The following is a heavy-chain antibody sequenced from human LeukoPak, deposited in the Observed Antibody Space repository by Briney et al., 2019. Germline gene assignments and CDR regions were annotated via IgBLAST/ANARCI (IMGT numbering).Heavy chain of an antibody. D-gene: IGHD3-16*01. J-gene: IGHJ3*02. Sequence: QAGGSLRLSCAASGPTFSSNYMSWVRQAPGKGLEWVSVIYSGGNTYYADSVKGRFTISRDNPKNTLYLQMNSLRAEDTAVYYCARDALIDYSRPFDIWGQGTMVTVSS. CDR3: ARDALIDYSRPFDI. CDR1: GPTFSSNY. CDR2: IYSGGNT. V-gene: IGHV3-53*01.